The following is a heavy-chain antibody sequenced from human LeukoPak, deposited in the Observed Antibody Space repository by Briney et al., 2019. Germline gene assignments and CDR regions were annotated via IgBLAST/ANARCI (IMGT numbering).Heavy chain of an antibody. CDR3: ARDGYYWHY. CDR1: GGSIRNGGYY. Sequence: SETLSLTCTVSGGSIRNGGYYWGWIRQPPGKGLEWIGSIYYSGSTYYNPSLKSRVTISVDTSKNQFSLKVSSVTAADTAVYYCARDGYYWHYWGQGTLVTVSS. CDR2: IYYSGST. V-gene: IGHV4-39*02. J-gene: IGHJ4*02. D-gene: IGHD1-1*01.